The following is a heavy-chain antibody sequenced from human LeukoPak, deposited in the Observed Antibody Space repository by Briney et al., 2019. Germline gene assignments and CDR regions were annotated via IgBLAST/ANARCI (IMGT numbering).Heavy chain of an antibody. CDR3: ASGPRSSDYYYYGMDV. J-gene: IGHJ6*02. D-gene: IGHD6-6*01. Sequence: GGSLRLSCAASGFTFSSYWMSWVRQAPGKGLEWVANIMQDGSEKYYVDSVKGRFTISRDNAKNSLYLQMNSLRAEDTAVYYCASGPRSSDYYYYGMDVWGQGTTVTVSS. V-gene: IGHV3-7*01. CDR1: GFTFSSYW. CDR2: IMQDGSEK.